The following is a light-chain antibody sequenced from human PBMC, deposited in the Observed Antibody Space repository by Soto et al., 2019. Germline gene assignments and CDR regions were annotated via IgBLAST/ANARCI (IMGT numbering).Light chain of an antibody. CDR3: QQSFSPPYT. J-gene: IGKJ2*01. V-gene: IGKV1-39*01. CDR2: ETS. CDR1: QSLSSR. Sequence: IQMTQSPSSLSASVGDRVTITCRASQSLSSRLTWYQQKPGEAPKLLIYETSSLHSGVASRFSGSGSETDFTLTINSLQPEDFATYYCQQSFSPPYTFGQGTKLEIK.